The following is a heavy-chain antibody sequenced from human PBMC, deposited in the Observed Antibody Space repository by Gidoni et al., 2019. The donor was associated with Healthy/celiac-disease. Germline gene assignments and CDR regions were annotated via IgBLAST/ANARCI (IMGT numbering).Heavy chain of an antibody. D-gene: IGHD2-21*02. V-gene: IGHV1-69*01. J-gene: IGHJ6*02. CDR2: IIPIFGTA. CDR3: ARDGCGGDCSPYYYYGMDV. CDR1: GGTFSRYA. Sequence: QVQLVQSGAEVKKPGSSVKVSCKASGGTFSRYAISWVRQAPGQGLEWMGGIIPIFGTANYAQKFQGRVTITADESTSTAYMELSSLRSEDTAVYYCARDGCGGDCSPYYYYGMDVWGQGTTVTVSS.